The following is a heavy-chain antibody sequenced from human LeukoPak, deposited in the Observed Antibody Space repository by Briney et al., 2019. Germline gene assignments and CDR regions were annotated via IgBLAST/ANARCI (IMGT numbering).Heavy chain of an antibody. CDR3: ARGDGASYYYYYMDV. Sequence: ASVKVSCKASGYTFTGYYMHWVRQAPGQGLEWMGWINPNSGGTNYAQKFQGRVTMTRDTSISTAYMELSRLRSDDTAVYYCARGDGASYYYYYMDVWGKGTTVTVSS. D-gene: IGHD1-26*01. J-gene: IGHJ6*03. CDR1: GYTFTGYY. CDR2: INPNSGGT. V-gene: IGHV1-2*02.